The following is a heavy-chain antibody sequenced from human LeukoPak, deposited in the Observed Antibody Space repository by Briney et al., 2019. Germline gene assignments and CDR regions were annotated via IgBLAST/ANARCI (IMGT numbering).Heavy chain of an antibody. V-gene: IGHV4-39*07. D-gene: IGHD5-24*01. CDR3: AGDLGSQMATISDWFDP. CDR1: GGSISSSLYY. CDR2: IHYSGTT. Sequence: SETLSLTCTVSGGSISSSLYYWGWIRQPPGKGLEWIGSIHYSGTTYHNPSLKSRVTISVDTSKKQFSLKLSSVTAADTAVYYCAGDLGSQMATISDWFDPWGQGTLVTVSS. J-gene: IGHJ5*02.